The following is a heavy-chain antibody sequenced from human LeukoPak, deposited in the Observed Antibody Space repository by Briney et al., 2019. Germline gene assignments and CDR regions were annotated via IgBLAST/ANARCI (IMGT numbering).Heavy chain of an antibody. J-gene: IGHJ6*03. CDR3: ARDWGVSARPGYMDV. D-gene: IGHD6-6*01. Sequence: SETLSLTCTVSGGSISNYYWSWIRQPPGKGLEWIGYIYYSGSTKYNPSLKSRVTISVDTSKNQFSLRLSSVTAEDTAVYYCARDWGVSARPGYMDVWGKGTTVTVSS. CDR2: IYYSGST. CDR1: GGSISNYY. V-gene: IGHV4-59*01.